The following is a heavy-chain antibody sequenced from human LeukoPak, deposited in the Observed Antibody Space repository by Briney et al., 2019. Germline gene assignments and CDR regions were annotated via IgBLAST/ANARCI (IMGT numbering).Heavy chain of an antibody. D-gene: IGHD6-19*01. Sequence: SETLSLTCTVSGDSFTSVTDYWARIRQPPGKGLEWIASGDCSGGTYYNPSLESRVAISADMSKNQISLKLTSVTGADTAVYYCAGERGEEYSSGWYKTNFFDNWGQGIRVTVSS. CDR3: AGERGEEYSSGWYKTNFFDN. J-gene: IGHJ4*02. V-gene: IGHV4-39*07. CDR2: GDCSGGT. CDR1: GDSFTSVTDY.